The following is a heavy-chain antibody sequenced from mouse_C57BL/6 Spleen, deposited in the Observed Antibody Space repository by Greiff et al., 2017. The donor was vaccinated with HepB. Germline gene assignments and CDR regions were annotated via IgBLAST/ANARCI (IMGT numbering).Heavy chain of an antibody. J-gene: IGHJ2*01. CDR2: IDHSDSYT. D-gene: IGHD3-3*01. Sequence: VQLQQPGAELVKPGASVKLSCKASGYTFTSYWMQWVKQRPGQGLEWIGEIDHSDSYTNYNQKFKGKATLTVHTSSSTAYMQLSSLTSEDSAVYYCARWGTGYYFDYWGQGTTLTVSS. CDR1: GYTFTSYW. CDR3: ARWGTGYYFDY. V-gene: IGHV1-50*01.